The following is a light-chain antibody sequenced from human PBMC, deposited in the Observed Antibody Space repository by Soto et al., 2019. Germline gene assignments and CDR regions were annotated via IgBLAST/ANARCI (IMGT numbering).Light chain of an antibody. CDR2: EVN. J-gene: IGLJ3*02. Sequence: QSALTQPASVSGSPGQSIAISCTGTSSDIGGYKYVSWYQHHPGKVPQLIIYEVNNQPSGVSNRFSGSKSGNTASLTISGLQAEDEAVYYCSSYSSGSTLGVFGGGTKLTVL. CDR1: SSDIGGYKY. CDR3: SSYSSGSTLGV. V-gene: IGLV2-14*01.